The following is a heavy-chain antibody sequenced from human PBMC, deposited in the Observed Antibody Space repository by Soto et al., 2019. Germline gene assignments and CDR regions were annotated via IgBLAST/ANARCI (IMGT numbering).Heavy chain of an antibody. D-gene: IGHD3-16*01. Sequence: PGESLKISCKTSVYSFTSYWIGWVRQMPGKGLEWMGFIYPGDSDTRYSPSFQGQVTISADKSISTAYLQWSSLKASDTAVYYCAAGGISPGNYNYYAMDVWGQGTTVTVSS. CDR1: VYSFTSYW. V-gene: IGHV5-51*01. CDR2: IYPGDSDT. J-gene: IGHJ6*02. CDR3: AAGGISPGNYNYYAMDV.